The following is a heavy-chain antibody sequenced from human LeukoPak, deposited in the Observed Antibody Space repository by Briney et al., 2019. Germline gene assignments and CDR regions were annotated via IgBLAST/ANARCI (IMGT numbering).Heavy chain of an antibody. CDR1: GFTFDDYA. Sequence: GGSLRLSCAASGFTFDDYAMHWVRQAPGKGLEWVSGISWNSGSIGYADSVKGRFTISRDNAKTSLYLHMNSLRAEDTALYYCAKDISYSSSYYFDYWGQGTLVTVSS. J-gene: IGHJ4*02. D-gene: IGHD6-13*01. V-gene: IGHV3-9*01. CDR2: ISWNSGSI. CDR3: AKDISYSSSYYFDY.